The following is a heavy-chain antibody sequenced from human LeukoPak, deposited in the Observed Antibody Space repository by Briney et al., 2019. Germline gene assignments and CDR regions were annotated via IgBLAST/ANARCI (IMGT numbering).Heavy chain of an antibody. CDR2: IYYSGST. J-gene: IGHJ6*03. Sequence: SETLSLTCTISGGSISSSTYYWGWIRQPPGKGLEWIGSIYYSGSTYYNPSLKSRVTISVDTSKNQFSLKLRAVTTADTAVYYCTRTGGTIGYYYYHMDVWGKGTTVTVSS. V-gene: IGHV4-39*01. CDR3: TRTGGTIGYYYYHMDV. CDR1: GGSISSSTYY. D-gene: IGHD1-7*01.